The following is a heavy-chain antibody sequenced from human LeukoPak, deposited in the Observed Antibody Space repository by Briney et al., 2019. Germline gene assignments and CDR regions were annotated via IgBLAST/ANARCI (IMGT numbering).Heavy chain of an antibody. V-gene: IGHV4-34*01. CDR3: ARGCPRGRAAGTMITFGGVIVKDWFDP. J-gene: IGHJ5*02. CDR2: INHSGST. CDR1: GGSFSGYY. Sequence: SETLSLTCAVYGGSFSGYYWSWIRQPPGKGLEWIGEINHSGSTNYNPSLKSRVTISVDTSKNQFPLKLSSVTAADTAVYYCARGCPRGRAAGTMITFGGVIVKDWFDPWGQGTLVTVSS. D-gene: IGHD3-16*02.